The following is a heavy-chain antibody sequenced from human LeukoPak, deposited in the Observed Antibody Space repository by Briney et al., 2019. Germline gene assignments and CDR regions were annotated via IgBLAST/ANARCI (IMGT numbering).Heavy chain of an antibody. CDR3: ARKREDYDFWSGYYNSLWFDY. Sequence: SETLSLTCAVSGGSISSGGYSWSWIRQPPGKGLEWIGSIYYSGSTYYNPSLKSRVTISVDTSKNQFSLKLSSVTAADTAVYYCARKREDYDFWSGYYNSLWFDYWGQGTLVTVSS. D-gene: IGHD3-3*01. V-gene: IGHV4-39*07. CDR1: GGSISSGGYS. CDR2: IYYSGST. J-gene: IGHJ4*02.